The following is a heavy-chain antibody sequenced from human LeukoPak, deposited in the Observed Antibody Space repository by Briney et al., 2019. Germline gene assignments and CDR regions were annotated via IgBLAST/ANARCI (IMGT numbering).Heavy chain of an antibody. CDR3: AKGAEEGVVITSVYYYYMDV. D-gene: IGHD3-22*01. V-gene: IGHV3-23*01. Sequence: GGSLRLSCAASGVTFSSHGMSWVRQAPGKGLERVSTISGSGYNTYYADSVMGRFTISRDNSKNTMYLQMNSLRAEDTAVYYCAKGAEEGVVITSVYYYYMDVWVKGTTVTISS. J-gene: IGHJ6*03. CDR2: ISGSGYNT. CDR1: GVTFSSHG.